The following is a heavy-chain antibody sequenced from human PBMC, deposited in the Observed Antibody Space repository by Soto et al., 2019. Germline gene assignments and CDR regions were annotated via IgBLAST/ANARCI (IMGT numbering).Heavy chain of an antibody. Sequence: DVQLVESGGGLFQPGGSLRLSWAPSGSSLSTGGRHWVAQAQGKGLVWVSRIKGDGSRTNYADSVKGRFTVSRDNTKNTVYLQVNSLRVEDTAVYYCAKDLHDAAADYWGQGTLVTVSS. CDR2: IKGDGSRT. CDR3: AKDLHDAAADY. J-gene: IGHJ4*02. V-gene: IGHV3-74*01. CDR1: GSSLSTGG. D-gene: IGHD6-13*01.